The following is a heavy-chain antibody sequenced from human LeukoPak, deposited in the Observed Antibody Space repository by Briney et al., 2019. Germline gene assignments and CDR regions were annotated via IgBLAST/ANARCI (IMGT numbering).Heavy chain of an antibody. CDR1: RGSISSYY. Sequence: PSETLSLTCTVSRGSISSYYWSWIRHPPGKGLGWIGYIYYGGSANYNPSLKSRVTISVDTSKNQFSMKLSSVTAADTAVYYCARDRERYYGSGSFDYWGQGTLVTVSS. D-gene: IGHD3-10*01. V-gene: IGHV4-59*01. CDR2: IYYGGSA. CDR3: ARDRERYYGSGSFDY. J-gene: IGHJ4*02.